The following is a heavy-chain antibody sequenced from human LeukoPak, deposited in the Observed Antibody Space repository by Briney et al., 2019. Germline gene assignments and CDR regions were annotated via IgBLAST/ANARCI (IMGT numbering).Heavy chain of an antibody. CDR3: ARGSAVAGTIGWFGP. V-gene: IGHV4-34*01. D-gene: IGHD6-19*01. J-gene: IGHJ5*02. CDR2: INHSGST. CDR1: GGSFSGYY. Sequence: SETLSLTCAVYGGSFSGYYWSWIRQPPGKGLEWIGEINHSGSTNYIPSLKSRVTISVDTSKNQFSLKLSSVTAADTAVYYCARGSAVAGTIGWFGPWGQGTLVTVSS.